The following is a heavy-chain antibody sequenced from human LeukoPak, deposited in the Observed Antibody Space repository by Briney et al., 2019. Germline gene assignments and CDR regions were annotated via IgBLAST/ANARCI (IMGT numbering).Heavy chain of an antibody. CDR3: AKDMSWIAVAGNAFDY. Sequence: PGRSLRLSCAASGFTFDDYAMHWVRQAPGKGLEWVSGISWNSGSVGYADSVKGRFTISRDNAKNSLYLQMNSLRAEDTAFYYCAKDMSWIAVAGNAFDYWGQGTLVTVSS. V-gene: IGHV3-9*01. CDR1: GFTFDDYA. CDR2: ISWNSGSV. D-gene: IGHD6-19*01. J-gene: IGHJ4*02.